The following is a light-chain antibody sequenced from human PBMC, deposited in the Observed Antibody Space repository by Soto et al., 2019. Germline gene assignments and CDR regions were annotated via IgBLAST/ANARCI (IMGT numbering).Light chain of an antibody. V-gene: IGLV3-21*02. CDR3: LVWDSRSEHYV. CDR2: DDS. J-gene: IGLJ1*01. Sequence: SYHLTQSPCVSLAPGQTVSITCVGYNIGSKSVHWYQQKPGQAPVLVVYDDSDRRSGIPERFSGSNSGNTATLTITRVEAGDEADYHCLVWDSRSEHYVFGTGTKVTVL. CDR1: NIGSKS.